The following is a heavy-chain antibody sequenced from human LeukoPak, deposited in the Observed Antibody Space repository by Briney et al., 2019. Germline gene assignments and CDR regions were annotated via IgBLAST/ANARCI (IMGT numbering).Heavy chain of an antibody. V-gene: IGHV1-69*13. CDR1: GGTFSSYA. CDR2: IIPIFGTA. CDR3: ARGTSRGEYYYYYMDV. Sequence: GASVKVSCKASGGTFSSYAISWVRQAPGQGLEWMGGIIPIFGTANYAQKFQGRVTITADESTSTAYMELSSLRSEDTAVYYCARGTSRGEYYYYYMDVWGKGTTVTVSS. J-gene: IGHJ6*03.